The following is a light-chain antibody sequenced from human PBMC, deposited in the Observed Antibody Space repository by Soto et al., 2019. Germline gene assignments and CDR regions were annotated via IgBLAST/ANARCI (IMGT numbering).Light chain of an antibody. Sequence: EVVLTQSPGTLSLSPGEIATLSCRTSQSVSSNQLAWYQQKPGQAPRLLIYGASSRTTGIPDRFSGSGSGTNFTLTISRLETEDFAVYYCQKYGGSPGTFGQGTKV. CDR3: QKYGGSPGT. V-gene: IGKV3-20*01. CDR1: QSVSSNQ. CDR2: GAS. J-gene: IGKJ1*01.